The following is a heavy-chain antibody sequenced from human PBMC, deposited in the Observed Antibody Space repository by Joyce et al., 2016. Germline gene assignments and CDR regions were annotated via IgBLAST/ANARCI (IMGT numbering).Heavy chain of an antibody. V-gene: IGHV3-53*01. D-gene: IGHD1-1*01. J-gene: IGHJ4*02. CDR1: GLSGRSNY. Sequence: DVHLVESGGGLNQPGGSLRLSCAASGLSGRSNYMSWVRQAPGKGLDWVSVIYSGGSTYYADSVKGRFTVSRDISKNTLYLQMSSLRADDTAVYYCARGDDALEFWGQGVLVTVSS. CDR3: ARGDDALEF. CDR2: IYSGGST.